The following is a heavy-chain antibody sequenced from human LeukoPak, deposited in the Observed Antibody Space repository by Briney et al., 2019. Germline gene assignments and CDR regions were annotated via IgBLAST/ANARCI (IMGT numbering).Heavy chain of an antibody. V-gene: IGHV1-46*01. CDR3: ARECLTSFGEMRHGWFDP. CDR2: INPSGGST. CDR1: GYTFTSYY. D-gene: IGHD3-10*01. Sequence: GASVNLCCKASGYTFTSYYMHWVRQAPGPGLEWMGIINPSGGSTSYAQKFQGRVTMTRHTSTTTVYMELSSLRCEDTAVYYCARECLTSFGEMRHGWFDPWGQGTLVTVSS. J-gene: IGHJ5*02.